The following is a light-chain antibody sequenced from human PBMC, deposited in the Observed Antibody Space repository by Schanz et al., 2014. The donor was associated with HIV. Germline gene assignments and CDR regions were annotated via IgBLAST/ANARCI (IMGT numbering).Light chain of an antibody. CDR3: QHYGDSRGT. J-gene: IGKJ4*02. CDR2: RAS. V-gene: IGKV1-5*03. CDR1: QYISSW. Sequence: DIQMTQSPSTLSASIGDGVTITCRASQYISSWLAWYQQKPGQAPNLLIYRASTLETGVSSRFSGSGSGTEFTLTISSLQPEDFAVYYCQHYGDSRGTFGGGTKVDI.